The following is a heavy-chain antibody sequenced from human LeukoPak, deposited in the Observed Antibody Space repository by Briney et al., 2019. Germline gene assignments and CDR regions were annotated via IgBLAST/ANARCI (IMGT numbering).Heavy chain of an antibody. Sequence: SQTLSLTCAISGDSVSGNSAAWHWIRQSPSRGLEWLGRTYYRSRWYNDYAVSVKSRITINPDTSKNQFSLQLNSVTPEDTAVYYCARDAIVVVTGYYYGMDVWGQGTTVTVSS. V-gene: IGHV6-1*01. J-gene: IGHJ6*02. CDR1: GDSVSGNSAA. CDR2: TYYRSRWYN. CDR3: ARDAIVVVTGYYYGMDV. D-gene: IGHD3-22*01.